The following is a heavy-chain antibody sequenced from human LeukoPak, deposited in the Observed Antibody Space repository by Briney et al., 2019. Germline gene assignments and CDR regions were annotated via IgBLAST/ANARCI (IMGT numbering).Heavy chain of an antibody. CDR3: GKHDSSSYY. D-gene: IGHD3-22*01. CDR1: GFIFSTYG. Sequence: GGSLRLSCAASGFIFSTYGMHWVRQAQGKGLEWVAFLRSDGTDHHYADSVQGRFTISRDNSKSTLFLQMNSLRAEDTAVYYCGKHDSSSYYWGQGTLVTVSS. CDR2: LRSDGTDH. J-gene: IGHJ4*02. V-gene: IGHV3-30*02.